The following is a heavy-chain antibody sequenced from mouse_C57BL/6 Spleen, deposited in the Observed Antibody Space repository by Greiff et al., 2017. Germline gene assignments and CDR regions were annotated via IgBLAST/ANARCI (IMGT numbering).Heavy chain of an antibody. Sequence: VQLQQSGAELVRPGASVTLSCKASGYTFTDYEMHWVKQTPVHGLAWIGAIDPETGGTAYNQKFKGKAILTADKSSSTAYMELRSLTSEDSAVYYCTSLYYSNPWFAYWGQGTLVTVSA. CDR2: IDPETGGT. CDR3: TSLYYSNPWFAY. V-gene: IGHV1-15*01. D-gene: IGHD2-5*01. J-gene: IGHJ3*01. CDR1: GYTFTDYE.